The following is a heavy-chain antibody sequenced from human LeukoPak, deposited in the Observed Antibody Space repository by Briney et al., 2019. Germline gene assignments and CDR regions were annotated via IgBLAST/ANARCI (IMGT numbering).Heavy chain of an antibody. J-gene: IGHJ4*02. Sequence: GGSLRLSCAASGFTFSSYWMTWVRQAPGKGLEWVANIKQDGSEKYYVDSVKGRFTIFRDNAENSLYLQMNSLRAEDTAVYYCARDGYYDSSGHYPFDYWGQGTLVTVSS. CDR1: GFTFSSYW. V-gene: IGHV3-7*01. CDR3: ARDGYYDSSGHYPFDY. D-gene: IGHD3-22*01. CDR2: IKQDGSEK.